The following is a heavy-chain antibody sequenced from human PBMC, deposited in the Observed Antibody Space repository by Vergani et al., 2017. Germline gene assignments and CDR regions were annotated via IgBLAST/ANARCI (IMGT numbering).Heavy chain of an antibody. CDR3: SSCRQGYEVFDN. CDR1: GYSISSAYY. J-gene: IGHJ4*02. D-gene: IGHD3-3*01. V-gene: IGHV4-38-2*01. CDR2: IYHDGST. Sequence: QVQLQESGPGLVKPSETLSLTCAVSGYSISSAYYWGWIRPPPGKGLEWIGSIYHDGSTYYNPSLKSLVTMSVDTSKNQFSLKVNSVTAADTAVYYCSSCRQGYEVFDNWCQGTLVTVSS.